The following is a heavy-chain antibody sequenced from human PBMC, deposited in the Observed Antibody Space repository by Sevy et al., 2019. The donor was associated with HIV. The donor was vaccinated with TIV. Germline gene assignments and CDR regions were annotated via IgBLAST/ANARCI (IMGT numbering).Heavy chain of an antibody. CDR1: GFTISRYW. CDR2: IKQDGSEK. CDR3: ARDRSWYFAMDV. J-gene: IGHJ6*02. V-gene: IGHV3-7*01. D-gene: IGHD6-13*01. Sequence: GGSLRLSCAASGFTISRYWMSWVRQAPGKGLEWVANIKQDGSEKYYVDSVKGRFTISRDNAKNSLYLQMNSLRAEDTAVYYCARDRSWYFAMDVWGQGTTVTVSS.